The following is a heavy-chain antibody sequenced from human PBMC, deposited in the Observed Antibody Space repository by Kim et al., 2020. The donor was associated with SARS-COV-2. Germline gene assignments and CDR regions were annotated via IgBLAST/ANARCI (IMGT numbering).Heavy chain of an antibody. D-gene: IGHD4-4*01. J-gene: IGHJ4*02. CDR3: ARGLQVY. Sequence: GGSLRLSCAASGFTFSSYAMHWVRQAPGKGLEWVAVISYDGSNKYYADSVKGRFTISRDNSKNTLYLQMNSLRAEDTAVYYCARGLQVYWGQGTLVTVSS. CDR1: GFTFSSYA. CDR2: ISYDGSNK. V-gene: IGHV3-30*04.